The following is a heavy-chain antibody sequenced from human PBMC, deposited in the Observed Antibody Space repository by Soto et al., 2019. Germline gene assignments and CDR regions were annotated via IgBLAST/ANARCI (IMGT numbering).Heavy chain of an antibody. CDR3: ARDVVGVELYYYYGMDV. CDR2: IKQDGSEK. Sequence: GGSLRLSCVASGFTFSSYWMSWVRQAPGKGLEWVANIKQDGSEKYYVDSVKGRFTISRDNAKNSLYLQMNSLRAEDTAVYYCARDVVGVELYYYYGMDVWGQGTTVTVSS. D-gene: IGHD1-7*01. V-gene: IGHV3-7*01. J-gene: IGHJ6*02. CDR1: GFTFSSYW.